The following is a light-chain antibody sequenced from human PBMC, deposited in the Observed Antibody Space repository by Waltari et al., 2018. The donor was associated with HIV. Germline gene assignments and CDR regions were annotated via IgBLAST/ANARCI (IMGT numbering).Light chain of an antibody. CDR1: QSVSSN. J-gene: IGKJ4*01. CDR3: QQYNIWPLT. CDR2: DTS. Sequence: EILMTQSPATLSVSPGERASLSCRASQSVSSNLAWYQQKLGQPPRRLIYDTSTRSTGIPARFSGSGSGTEFTLSISSLQSEDFAVYYCQQYNIWPLTFGGGTRVEIK. V-gene: IGKV3-15*01.